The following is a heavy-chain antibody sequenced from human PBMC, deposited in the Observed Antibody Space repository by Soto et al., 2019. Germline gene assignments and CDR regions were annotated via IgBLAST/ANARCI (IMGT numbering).Heavy chain of an antibody. CDR3: ARDDILTTPRDYYYYGMDV. CDR2: ISSSGSTI. CDR1: GFTFSSYE. V-gene: IGHV3-48*03. Sequence: PGGSLTLSCAASGFTFSSYEMNWVRQAPGKGLEWVSYISSSGSTIYYADSVQGRFTISRDNAKNSLYLQMNSLRAEDTAVYYCARDDILTTPRDYYYYGMDVWGQGTTVTVSS. D-gene: IGHD3-9*01. J-gene: IGHJ6*02.